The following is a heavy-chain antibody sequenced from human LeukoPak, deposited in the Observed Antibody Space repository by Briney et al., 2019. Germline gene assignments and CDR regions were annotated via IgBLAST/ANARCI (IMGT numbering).Heavy chain of an antibody. J-gene: IGHJ6*03. V-gene: IGHV1-8*02. Sequence: ASVKVSCKTSGYIFIDYEISWVRQAPGQGLEWMGWMNPKSGDTGYEQKFQGRITITRDSSISTIYMELSSLRPEDTALYYCARGRYMDVWGKGTTVTVSS. CDR3: ARGRYMDV. CDR2: MNPKSGDT. CDR1: GYIFIDYE.